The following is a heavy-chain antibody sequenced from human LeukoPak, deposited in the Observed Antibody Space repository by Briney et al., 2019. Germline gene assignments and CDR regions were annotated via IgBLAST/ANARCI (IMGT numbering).Heavy chain of an antibody. J-gene: IGHJ4*02. Sequence: GGSLRLSCAASGFTFSSYAVSWVRQAPGKGLEWVSAISGSGGSTYYADSVKGRFTISRDNSKNTLYLQMNSLRAEDTAVYYCAKDLSGATMIVVVTGDYWGQGTLVTVSS. CDR3: AKDLSGATMIVVVTGDY. CDR1: GFTFSSYA. D-gene: IGHD3-22*01. CDR2: ISGSGGST. V-gene: IGHV3-23*01.